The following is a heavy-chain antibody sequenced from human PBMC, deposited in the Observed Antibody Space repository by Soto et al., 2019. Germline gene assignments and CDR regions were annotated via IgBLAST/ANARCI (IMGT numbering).Heavy chain of an antibody. J-gene: IGHJ6*02. D-gene: IGHD2-2*01. CDR3: ARDEDIVVVPAAPSYYYYGMDV. Sequence: SVKVSCKASGGTFSSYTISWVRRAPGQGLEWMGRIIPILGIANYAQKFQGRVTITADKSTSTAYMELSSLRSEDTAVYYCARDEDIVVVPAAPSYYYYGMDVWGQGTTVTVS. CDR2: IIPILGIA. V-gene: IGHV1-69*04. CDR1: GGTFSSYT.